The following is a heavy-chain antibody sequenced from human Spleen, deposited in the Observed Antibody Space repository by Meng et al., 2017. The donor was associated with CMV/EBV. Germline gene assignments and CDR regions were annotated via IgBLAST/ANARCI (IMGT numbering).Heavy chain of an antibody. CDR2: ISTYNGDT. J-gene: IGHJ6*02. Sequence: VRQAPGKGPEWMGWISTYNGDTHYAQKFQGRVAMTTDTSTSTAYMELRSLRSDDTAVYYCARVDGHCSSTSCHRPAYYYYYYGMDVWGQGTTVTVSS. D-gene: IGHD2-2*01. CDR3: ARVDGHCSSTSCHRPAYYYYYYGMDV. V-gene: IGHV1-18*01.